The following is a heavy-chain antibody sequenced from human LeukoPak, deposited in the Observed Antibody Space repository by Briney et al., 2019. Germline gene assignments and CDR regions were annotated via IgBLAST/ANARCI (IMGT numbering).Heavy chain of an antibody. D-gene: IGHD1-26*01. CDR2: ISPGGGSA. CDR1: GHTFTIYY. J-gene: IGHJ5*02. V-gene: IGHV1-46*01. Sequence: ASVKVSFKASGHTFTIYYMHWVRQAPGQGLEWMGLISPGGGSATYAQKFQGRVTMTRDTSTSTLYMELSSLRYEDTAVYYCAIDLSGRYATWGQGSLVTVSS. CDR3: AIDLSGRYAT.